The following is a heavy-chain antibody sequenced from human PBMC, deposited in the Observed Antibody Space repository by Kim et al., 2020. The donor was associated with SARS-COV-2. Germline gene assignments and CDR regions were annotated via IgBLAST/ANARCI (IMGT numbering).Heavy chain of an antibody. V-gene: IGHV1-46*01. J-gene: IGHJ4*02. D-gene: IGHD4-17*01. CDR3: ARSGLTTVVTPGY. Sequence: YAQKCQGRVTMTRDTSTSTVYMELSSLRSEDTAVYYCARSGLTTVVTPGYWGQGTLVTVSS.